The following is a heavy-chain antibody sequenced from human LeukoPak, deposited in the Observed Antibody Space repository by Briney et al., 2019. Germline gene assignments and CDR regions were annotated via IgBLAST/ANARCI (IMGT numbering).Heavy chain of an antibody. V-gene: IGHV1-18*01. CDR2: ISVYNGNT. J-gene: IGHJ5*02. D-gene: IGHD6-13*01. CDR1: GYTFTSYG. CDR3: TREGAGTPFDA. Sequence: SVKVSCKASGYTFTSYGISWVRQAPGQGLEWMGWISVYNGNTEYAQKVQGRVTMTTDTFTSTAYMELRSLTSDDTAIYYCTREGAGTPFDAWGQGTLVTVSS.